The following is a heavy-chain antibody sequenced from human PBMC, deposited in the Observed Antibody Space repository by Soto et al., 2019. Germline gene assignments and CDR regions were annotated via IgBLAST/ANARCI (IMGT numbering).Heavy chain of an antibody. CDR3: AKVAEGSFEY. CDR1: GFTFSSYC. J-gene: IGHJ4*02. CDR2: ISYDGSNK. Sequence: GGSLRLSCAACGFTFSSYCMHWVRQAPGKGLEWVAVISYDGSNKYYADSVKGRFTISRDNSKNTLYLQMNSLRAEDTAVYYCAKVAEGSFEYLGRRTLVAVCS. V-gene: IGHV3-30*18.